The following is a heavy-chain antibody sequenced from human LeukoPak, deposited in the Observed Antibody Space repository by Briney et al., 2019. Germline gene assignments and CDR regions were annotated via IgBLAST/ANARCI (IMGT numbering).Heavy chain of an antibody. J-gene: IGHJ3*02. Sequence: ASVKVSCKASGYTFTSYAISWVRQAPGQGLEWMGRIIPILGIANYAQKFQGRVTITADKSTSTAYMELSSLRSEDTAVYYCARDFVPSTVDDAFDIWGQGTMVTVSS. CDR1: GYTFTSYA. CDR3: ARDFVPSTVDDAFDI. V-gene: IGHV1-69*04. D-gene: IGHD4-23*01. CDR2: IIPILGIA.